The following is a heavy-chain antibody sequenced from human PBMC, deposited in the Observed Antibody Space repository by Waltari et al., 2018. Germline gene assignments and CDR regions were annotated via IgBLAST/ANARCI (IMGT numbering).Heavy chain of an antibody. V-gene: IGHV4-61*09. Sequence: QVQLQESGPGLVKPSQTLSLTCTVSGGSISSGSYSWSWIRPPAGKGLEWIGYIYTSGSTNYNPSLKSRVTISVDTSKNQFSLKLSSVTAADTAVYYCAGRTSSYDLLYYYYGMDVWGQGTTVTVSS. D-gene: IGHD1-1*01. CDR3: AGRTSSYDLLYYYYGMDV. CDR1: GGSISSGSYS. J-gene: IGHJ6*02. CDR2: IYTSGST.